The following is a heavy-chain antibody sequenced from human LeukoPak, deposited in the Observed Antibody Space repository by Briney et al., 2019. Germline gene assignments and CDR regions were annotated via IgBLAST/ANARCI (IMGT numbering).Heavy chain of an antibody. V-gene: IGHV1-69*13. CDR3: ARGNFAVTSAPDWFDP. D-gene: IGHD5-18*01. Sequence: ASVKVSCKASGGTFSSYAISWVRQAPGQGLEWMGGIIPIFGTANYAQKFQGRVTITADESTSTAYMELSSLRSEDTAVYYCARGNFAVTSAPDWFDPWGQGTLVTVSS. J-gene: IGHJ5*02. CDR1: GGTFSSYA. CDR2: IIPIFGTA.